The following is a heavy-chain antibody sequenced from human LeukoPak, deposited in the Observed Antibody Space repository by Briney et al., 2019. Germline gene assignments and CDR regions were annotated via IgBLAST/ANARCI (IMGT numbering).Heavy chain of an antibody. CDR2: MYHTGTT. V-gene: IGHV4-30-2*01. D-gene: IGHD2-21*02. Sequence: PSETLSLTCTVSGGSISSSSYYWGWIRQPPGRGLEWIGYMYHTGTTYYNPSLKSRVTISVDKSKNQFSLKLTSVTAADTAVYYCARVPTRCGGDCYYFDYWGQGTLVTVSS. CDR1: GGSISSSSYY. J-gene: IGHJ4*02. CDR3: ARVPTRCGGDCYYFDY.